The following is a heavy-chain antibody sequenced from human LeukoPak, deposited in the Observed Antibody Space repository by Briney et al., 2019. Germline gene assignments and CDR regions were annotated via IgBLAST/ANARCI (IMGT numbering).Heavy chain of an antibody. D-gene: IGHD6-13*01. V-gene: IGHV3-7*01. J-gene: IGHJ4*02. CDR1: GFTFSIYA. Sequence: GGSLRLSCAASGFTFSIYAMSWVRQAPGKGLEWVANIKQDGSEKYYVDSAKGRFTISRDNPKNSLYLQMNSLRAEDTAVYYCATDLGSSRPNFWGQGILVTASS. CDR2: IKQDGSEK. CDR3: ATDLGSSRPNF.